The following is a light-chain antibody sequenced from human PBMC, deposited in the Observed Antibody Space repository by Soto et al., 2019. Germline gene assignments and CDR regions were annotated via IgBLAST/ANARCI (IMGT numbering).Light chain of an antibody. CDR2: EVS. CDR1: SSDVGGYNY. J-gene: IGLJ1*01. V-gene: IGLV2-8*01. CDR3: SSYAGSNNYV. Sequence: QSVLPQPPSASGSPGPSVTISCTGTSSDVGGYNYVSWYQHHPGKAPKLMIYEVSKRPSGVPDRFSGSKSGNTASLTVSGLQAEDEADYYCSSYAGSNNYVFGSGTKRTV.